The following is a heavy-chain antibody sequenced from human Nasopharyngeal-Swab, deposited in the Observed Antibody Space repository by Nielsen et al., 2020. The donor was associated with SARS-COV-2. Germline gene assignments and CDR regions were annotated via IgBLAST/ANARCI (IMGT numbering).Heavy chain of an antibody. CDR3: AGHTSPWLSRYVPFDI. J-gene: IGHJ3*02. Sequence: SETLSLTCTVSGGSISSSSYYWGWIRQPPGKGLEWIGSIYYSGSTYYNPSLKSRVTISVDTSKNQFSLKLSSVTAADTAVYYCAGHTSPWLSRYVPFDIWGQGTMVTVSS. CDR2: IYYSGST. V-gene: IGHV4-39*01. D-gene: IGHD3-10*01. CDR1: GGSISSSSYY.